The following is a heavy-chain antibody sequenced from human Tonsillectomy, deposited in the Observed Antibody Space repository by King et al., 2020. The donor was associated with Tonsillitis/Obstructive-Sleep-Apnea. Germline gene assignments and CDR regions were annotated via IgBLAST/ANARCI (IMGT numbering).Heavy chain of an antibody. CDR3: ARDLYCSSTSCYQAYYMDV. V-gene: IGHV3-21*01. D-gene: IGHD2-2*01. CDR1: GFTFSSYS. Sequence: VQLVESGGGLVKPGGSLRLSCAASGFTFSSYSMNWVRQAPGKGLEWVSSISSSNSYIYYADSEKGRFTISRDNAKNSVYLQMNSLRAEDTAVYYCARDLYCSSTSCYQAYYMDVWGKGTTVTVSS. J-gene: IGHJ6*03. CDR2: ISSSNSYI.